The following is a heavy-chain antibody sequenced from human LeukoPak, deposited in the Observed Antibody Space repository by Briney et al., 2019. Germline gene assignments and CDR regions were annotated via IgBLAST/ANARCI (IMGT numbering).Heavy chain of an antibody. D-gene: IGHD2-2*02. CDR3: AREDTDDYTAFDI. Sequence: GASVKVSCKASGYTFTSYDINWVRQATGQGLEWMGWMNPNSGNTGYAQKFQGRVTITRNTSISTAYMELSSLRSEDTAVYYCAREDTDDYTAFDIWGQGTMVTVSS. V-gene: IGHV1-8*03. CDR1: GYTFTSYD. J-gene: IGHJ3*02. CDR2: MNPNSGNT.